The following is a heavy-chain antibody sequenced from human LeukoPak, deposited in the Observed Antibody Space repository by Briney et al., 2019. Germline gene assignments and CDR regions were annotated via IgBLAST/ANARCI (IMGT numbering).Heavy chain of an antibody. J-gene: IGHJ4*02. CDR3: GRDLGGRSGY. CDR1: GFTVSSKY. V-gene: IGHV3-53*01. Sequence: GGSLRPSCAASGFTVSSKYMSSVRQAPGGGLEWVSVIYSGGSTDYADSVKGRFSISSDNAKNTQYLQMNSLRAEDTAVYYCGRDLGGRSGYWGQGTLVTVSS. CDR2: IYSGGST. D-gene: IGHD1-26*01.